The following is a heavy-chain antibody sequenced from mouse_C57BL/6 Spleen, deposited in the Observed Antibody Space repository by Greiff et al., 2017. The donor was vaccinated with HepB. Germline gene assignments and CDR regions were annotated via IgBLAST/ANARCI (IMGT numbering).Heavy chain of an antibody. CDR1: GYTFTSYW. V-gene: IGHV1-53*01. CDR3: ANGSSYHYYAMDY. D-gene: IGHD1-1*01. Sequence: VQLQQPGTELVKPGASVKLSCKASGYTFTSYWMHWVKQRPGQGLEWIGNINPSNGGTNYNEKFKSKATLTVDKSSSTAYMQLSSLTSEDSAVYYCANGSSYHYYAMDYWGQGNSVTVSS. J-gene: IGHJ4*01. CDR2: INPSNGGT.